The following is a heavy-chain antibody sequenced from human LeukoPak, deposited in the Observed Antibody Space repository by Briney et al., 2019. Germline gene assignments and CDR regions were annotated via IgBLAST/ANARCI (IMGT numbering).Heavy chain of an antibody. Sequence: AGGSLRLSCAASRFTFSRYWMSWVRQAPGKGLEWVGNINEDESKEYYMDSVKGRFTISRDNAKNSLYLQMNSLRAEDTAVYYCTRDSPGYGAYDFDWGQGTLVTVSS. V-gene: IGHV3-7*04. CDR1: RFTFSRYW. J-gene: IGHJ4*02. CDR2: INEDESKE. D-gene: IGHD5-12*01. CDR3: TRDSPGYGAYDFD.